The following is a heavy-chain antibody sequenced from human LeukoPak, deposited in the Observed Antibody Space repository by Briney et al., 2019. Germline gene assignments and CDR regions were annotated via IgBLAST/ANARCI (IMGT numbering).Heavy chain of an antibody. V-gene: IGHV3-30-3*01. D-gene: IGHD3-22*01. J-gene: IGHJ4*02. CDR1: GFTFSSYA. Sequence: GRSLRLSCAASGFTFSSYAMHWVRQAPGKGLEWVAVISYDGSNKYYADSVEGRFTISRDNSANTLYLQMNSLRAEDTAVYYCARGETYYYDSSGYSFDHWGQGTLVTVSS. CDR3: ARGETYYYDSSGYSFDH. CDR2: ISYDGSNK.